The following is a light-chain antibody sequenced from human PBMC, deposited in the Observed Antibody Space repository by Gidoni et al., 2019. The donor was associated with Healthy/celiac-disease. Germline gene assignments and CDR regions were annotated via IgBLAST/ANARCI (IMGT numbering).Light chain of an antibody. Sequence: EIVMTQSPATLSVSPGERATLSCRASQSVSSNLAWYQQKPGQAPRLLIYGASTRATGIPGRISGSGSGTEFTLTISSLQSEDFAVYYCQQYNNWPLYTFGQGTKLEIK. CDR2: GAS. CDR1: QSVSSN. CDR3: QQYNNWPLYT. V-gene: IGKV3-15*01. J-gene: IGKJ2*01.